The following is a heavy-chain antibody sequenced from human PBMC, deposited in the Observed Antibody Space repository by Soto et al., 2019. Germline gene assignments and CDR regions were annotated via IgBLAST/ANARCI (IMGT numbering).Heavy chain of an antibody. D-gene: IGHD2-21*02. V-gene: IGHV1-18*01. J-gene: IGHJ4*02. CDR1: GYSSSTYG. CDR2: ISAYDGST. CDR3: ARRAVVTAIPFDY. Sequence: SGKVSCKASGYSSSTYGINWVRQAPGQGLEWMGWISAYDGSTNYAQRLQGRVSMTTDTSTSTAYMELRSLISDDTGVYYCARRAVVTAIPFDYWGQGTLVTVSS.